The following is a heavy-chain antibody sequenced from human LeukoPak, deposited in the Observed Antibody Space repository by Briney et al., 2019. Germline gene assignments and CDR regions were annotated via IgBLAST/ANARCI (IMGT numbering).Heavy chain of an antibody. CDR2: IYYSGST. D-gene: IGHD3-22*01. CDR1: GGSFSDYY. CDR3: AREDTYYYDSSGYYDY. V-gene: IGHV4-30-4*01. J-gene: IGHJ4*02. Sequence: SETLSLTCAVYGGSFSDYYWSWIRQPPGKGLEWIGYIYYSGSTYYNPSLKSRVTISVDTSKNQFSLKLSSVTAADTAVYYCAREDTYYYDSSGYYDYWGQGTPVTVSS.